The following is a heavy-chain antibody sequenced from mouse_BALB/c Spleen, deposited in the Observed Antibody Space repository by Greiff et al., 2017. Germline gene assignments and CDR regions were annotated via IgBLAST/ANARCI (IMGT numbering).Heavy chain of an antibody. J-gene: IGHJ4*01. CDR3: ARRAPYAMDY. D-gene: IGHD3-3*01. Sequence: VMLVESGPGLVAPSQSLSITCTVSGFSLTSYGVHWVRQPPGKGLEWLGVIWAGGSTNYNSALMSRLSISKDNSKSQVFLKMNSLQTDDTAMYYCARRAPYAMDYWGQGTSVTVSS. CDR2: IWAGGST. V-gene: IGHV2-9*02. CDR1: GFSLTSYG.